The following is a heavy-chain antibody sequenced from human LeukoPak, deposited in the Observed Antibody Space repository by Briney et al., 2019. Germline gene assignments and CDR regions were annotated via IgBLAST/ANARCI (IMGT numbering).Heavy chain of an antibody. CDR3: ARTTTVTREYFQH. CDR1: GGTFSSYT. CDR2: IIPILDIA. D-gene: IGHD4-11*01. Sequence: SVNVSCKASGGTFSSYTISWVRQAPGHGREWMGRIIPILDIANYAQKFQGRVTITADKSTSTAYMELSSLRSEDTAVYYCARTTTVTREYFQHWGQGTLVTVSS. J-gene: IGHJ1*01. V-gene: IGHV1-69*02.